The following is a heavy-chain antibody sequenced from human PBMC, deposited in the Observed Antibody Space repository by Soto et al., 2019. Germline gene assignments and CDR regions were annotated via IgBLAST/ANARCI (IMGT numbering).Heavy chain of an antibody. Sequence: SETLSLTCAVYGGSFSGYYWSWIRQPPGKGLEWIGEINHSGSTNYNPSLKSRVTISVDTSKNQFSLKLSSVTAADTAVYYCARRVVVTASPINWFDPWGQGTLVTVSS. V-gene: IGHV4-34*01. CDR2: INHSGST. CDR3: ARRVVVTASPINWFDP. J-gene: IGHJ5*02. D-gene: IGHD2-21*02. CDR1: GGSFSGYY.